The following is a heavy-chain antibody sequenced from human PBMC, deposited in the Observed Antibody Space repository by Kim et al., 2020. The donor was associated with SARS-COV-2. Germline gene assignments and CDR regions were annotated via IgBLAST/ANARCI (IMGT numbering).Heavy chain of an antibody. Sequence: KSRVTISVDTSKNQFSLELSSVTAADTAVYYCARTHIVVVPAAMGDAFDIWGQGTMVTVSS. D-gene: IGHD2-2*01. CDR3: ARTHIVVVPAAMGDAFDI. J-gene: IGHJ3*02. V-gene: IGHV4-39*01.